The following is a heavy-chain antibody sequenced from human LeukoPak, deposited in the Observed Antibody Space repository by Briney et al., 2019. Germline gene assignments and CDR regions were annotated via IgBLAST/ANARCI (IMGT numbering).Heavy chain of an antibody. D-gene: IGHD2-21*01. CDR1: GFTFSSYS. Sequence: PGGSLRLSCAASGFTFSSYSMNWVRQAPGKGLEWVSSISSSSSYIYYADSVKGRFTISRDNAKNSLYLQMYSLRAEDTAVYYCAREVYCGGDCYGGVDYWGQGTPVTVSS. V-gene: IGHV3-21*01. CDR3: AREVYCGGDCYGGVDY. J-gene: IGHJ4*02. CDR2: ISSSSSYI.